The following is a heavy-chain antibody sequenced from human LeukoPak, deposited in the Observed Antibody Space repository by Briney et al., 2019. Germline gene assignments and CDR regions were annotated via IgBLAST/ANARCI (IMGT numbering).Heavy chain of an antibody. Sequence: ASVKVSCKASGYTFTGYYMHWVRQAPGQGLEWVGWINPNSGGTNYAQKFQGRVTMTRDMSISTAYMELSRLRSDDTAVYYCARDAHIWELSFDYWGQGTLVTVSS. D-gene: IGHD1-26*01. CDR1: GYTFTGYY. V-gene: IGHV1-2*02. CDR3: ARDAHIWELSFDY. J-gene: IGHJ4*02. CDR2: INPNSGGT.